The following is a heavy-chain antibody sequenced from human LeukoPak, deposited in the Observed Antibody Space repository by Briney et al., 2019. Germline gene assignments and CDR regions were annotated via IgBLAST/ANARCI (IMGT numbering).Heavy chain of an antibody. D-gene: IGHD2/OR15-2a*01. Sequence: GGSLRLSCAASGFTFSSYGMNWVRQAPGKGLEWVAVIGYDGSNKYYPYSVQGRFTISRDNSKNTLYLQVNSLRAEDTAVYYCARDRSMSGWYIDLWGRGTLVTVSS. CDR1: GFTFSSYG. CDR2: IGYDGSNK. J-gene: IGHJ2*01. CDR3: ARDRSMSGWYIDL. V-gene: IGHV3-33*01.